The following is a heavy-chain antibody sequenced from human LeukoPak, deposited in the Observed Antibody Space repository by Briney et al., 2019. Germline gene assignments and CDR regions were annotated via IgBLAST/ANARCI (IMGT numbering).Heavy chain of an antibody. V-gene: IGHV3-64*04. D-gene: IGHD3-10*01. J-gene: IGHJ4*02. CDR2: ISSNGGST. CDR1: GFTFSSYA. Sequence: GGSLRLSCSASGFTFSSYAMYWVRQAPGKGLEYVSGISSNGGSTYYADSVKGRFTISRDNSKNTLYLQMNSLRAEDTAVYYCAKDQGDFWFGEFNQLDYWGQGTLVTVSS. CDR3: AKDQGDFWFGEFNQLDY.